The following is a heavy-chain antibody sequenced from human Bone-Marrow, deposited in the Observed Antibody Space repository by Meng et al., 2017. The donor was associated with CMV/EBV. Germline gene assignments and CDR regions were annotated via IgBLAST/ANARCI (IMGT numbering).Heavy chain of an antibody. CDR3: AREDGIVGATSAFDI. J-gene: IGHJ3*02. Sequence: GESLKISCVGSGFIFTTYTMNWVRQAPGKGLEWVSSINGRSNYKYYADSVKGRFTISRDNAQNSLYLQMNSLRVEDTAVYYCAREDGIVGATSAFDIWGQGPRVTGSS. CDR1: GFIFTTYT. D-gene: IGHD1-26*01. CDR2: INGRSNYK. V-gene: IGHV3-21*06.